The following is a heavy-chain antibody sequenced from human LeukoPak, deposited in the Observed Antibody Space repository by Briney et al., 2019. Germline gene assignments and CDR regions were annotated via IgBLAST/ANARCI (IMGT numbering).Heavy chain of an antibody. Sequence: GGSLRLSCAASGFTFSSYAMSWVRQAPGKGLEWVSGISGGGDTTFYADSVKGRFTISRNNSKNTLYLHMNSLRAEDTAVYYCEKLRSSSSSDAFDIWGQGTMVTVSS. J-gene: IGHJ3*02. CDR3: EKLRSSSSSDAFDI. V-gene: IGHV3-23*01. CDR2: ISGGGDTT. CDR1: GFTFSSYA. D-gene: IGHD2-2*01.